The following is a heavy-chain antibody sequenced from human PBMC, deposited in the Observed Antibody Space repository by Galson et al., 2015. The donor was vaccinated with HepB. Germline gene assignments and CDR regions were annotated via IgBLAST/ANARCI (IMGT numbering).Heavy chain of an antibody. V-gene: IGHV1-18*01. CDR3: ARAAYCSSTSCYRKNWFDP. CDR1: GYTFTSYG. D-gene: IGHD2-2*01. J-gene: IGHJ5*02. CDR2: ISAYNGNT. Sequence: SVKVSCKASGYTFTSYGISWVRQAPGQGLEWMGWISAYNGNTNYAQKLQGRVTMTTDTSTSTAYMELRSLRSDDTAVYYCARAAYCSSTSCYRKNWFDPWGQGTLVTVSS.